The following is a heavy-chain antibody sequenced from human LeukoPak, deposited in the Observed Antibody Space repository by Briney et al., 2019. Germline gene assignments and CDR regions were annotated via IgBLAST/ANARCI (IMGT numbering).Heavy chain of an antibody. Sequence: SETLSLTCTVSGGSISSYYWSWIRQPAGKGLEWIGRIYTSGSTNYNPSLKSRVTMSVDTSKNQFSLKLSSVTAADTAVYYCATSGYSSSWYSLEYFQHWGQGTLVTVSS. D-gene: IGHD6-13*01. J-gene: IGHJ1*01. CDR2: IYTSGST. CDR1: GGSISSYY. V-gene: IGHV4-4*07. CDR3: ATSGYSSSWYSLEYFQH.